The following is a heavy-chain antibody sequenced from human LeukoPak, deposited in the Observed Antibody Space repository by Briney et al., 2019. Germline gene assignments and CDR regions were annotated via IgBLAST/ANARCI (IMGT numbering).Heavy chain of an antibody. J-gene: IGHJ5*02. Sequence: SETLSLTCAVYGGSYSGYYWSWIRQPPGKGLEWIGEIHHSGSTNYNPSLRSRVTISVDTSKNQFSLKLSSVTAADTAVYYCARGDGYNSRRFDPWGQGTLVTVSS. CDR2: IHHSGST. CDR1: GGSYSGYY. CDR3: ARGDGYNSRRFDP. D-gene: IGHD5-24*01. V-gene: IGHV4-34*01.